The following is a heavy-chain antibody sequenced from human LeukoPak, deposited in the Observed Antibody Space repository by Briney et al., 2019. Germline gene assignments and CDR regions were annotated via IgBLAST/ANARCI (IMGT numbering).Heavy chain of an antibody. J-gene: IGHJ4*02. CDR1: GFTVSSNY. D-gene: IGHD5-18*01. CDR3: ARVGRGDTYGYVDY. Sequence: GGSLRLSCAASGFTVSSNYMSWVRQTPGKGLAWVSVLYSGGNTYYADSVKDRFTISRDNSKNMLFLQMNSLRAEDTAVYYCARVGRGDTYGYVDYWGQGTLVTVSS. V-gene: IGHV3-66*01. CDR2: LYSGGNT.